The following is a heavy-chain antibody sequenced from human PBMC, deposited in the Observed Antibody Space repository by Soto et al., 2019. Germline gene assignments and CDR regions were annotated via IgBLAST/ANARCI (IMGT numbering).Heavy chain of an antibody. J-gene: IGHJ4*02. CDR3: ARGRHYHILTGYSFYYFDY. D-gene: IGHD3-9*01. CDR1: GGSISSYY. CDR2: IYYSGST. Sequence: SETLSLTCTGSGGSISSYYWSWIRQPPGKGLEWIGYIYYSGSTNYNPSLKSRVTISVDTSKNQFSLRLSSVTAADTAVYYCARGRHYHILTGYSFYYFDYWGQGTLVTVSS. V-gene: IGHV4-59*01.